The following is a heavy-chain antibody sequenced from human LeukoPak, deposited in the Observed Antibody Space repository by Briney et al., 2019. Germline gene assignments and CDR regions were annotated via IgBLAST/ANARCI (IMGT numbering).Heavy chain of an antibody. J-gene: IGHJ6*02. CDR1: GFTFSNYG. CDR3: ARELGSCSSTACSNGRMDV. CDR2: IRYDGDIQ. V-gene: IGHV3-33*01. D-gene: IGHD2-2*01. Sequence: PGGSLRLSCAASGFTFSNYGMDRVRQTPGKGLEWVAVIRYDGDIQYYADSVKGRFTISRDNSKNTLYLQVNSLRAEDSAVYYCARELGSCSSTACSNGRMDVWGQGTTVTVSS.